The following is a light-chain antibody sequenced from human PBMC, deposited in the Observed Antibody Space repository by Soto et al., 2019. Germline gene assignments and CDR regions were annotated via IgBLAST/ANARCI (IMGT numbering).Light chain of an antibody. CDR2: GAS. Sequence: EIVLTQSPGTLSLSPGEGVTLSCRASQSISSSYLAWYQQKPGQSPRLLIYGASSRATGIPDRFSGSGSGPHFTLTISRLEPEDFAVYYCQQSDDSPWTFGQGTKVDI. V-gene: IGKV3-20*01. J-gene: IGKJ1*01. CDR1: QSISSSY. CDR3: QQSDDSPWT.